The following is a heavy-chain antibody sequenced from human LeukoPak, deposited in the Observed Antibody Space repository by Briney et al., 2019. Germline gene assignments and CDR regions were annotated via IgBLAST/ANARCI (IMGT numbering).Heavy chain of an antibody. J-gene: IGHJ3*02. Sequence: GGSLRLSCAASGFTFSSYSMNWVRQAPGKGLEWVAFIRYDGSNKYYADSVKGRFTISRDNSENTLYMQMNSLRVEDTAVYYCAKGLHSSSWNDAFDIWGQGTTVTVPS. CDR2: IRYDGSNK. CDR1: GFTFSSYS. V-gene: IGHV3-30*02. CDR3: AKGLHSSSWNDAFDI. D-gene: IGHD6-13*01.